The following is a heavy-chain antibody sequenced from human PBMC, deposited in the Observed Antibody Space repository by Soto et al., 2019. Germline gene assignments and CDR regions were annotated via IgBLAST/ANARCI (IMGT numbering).Heavy chain of an antibody. CDR3: ARQRAWYGEWAFHI. D-gene: IGHD3-10*01. J-gene: IGHJ3*02. CDR1: GDSSSGGIFY. Sequence: QQEESGPGLVKPSETMSLTCTVSGDSSSGGIFYWGWMRQLPGKGLEWIGSINYSGRTYYNPSLKSRVTISVDPSRNQFSLDLSSVTAADSAVYYCARQRAWYGEWAFHIWGQGTLVTVSS. V-gene: IGHV4-39*01. CDR2: INYSGRT.